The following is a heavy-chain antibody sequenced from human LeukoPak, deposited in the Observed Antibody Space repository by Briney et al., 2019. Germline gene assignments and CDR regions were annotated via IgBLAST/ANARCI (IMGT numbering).Heavy chain of an antibody. V-gene: IGHV4-34*01. CDR3: ARASRYTADY. Sequence: PSETLSLTCAVYGGPFSGYYWSWIRQPPGKGLEWIGEINHSGSTNYNPSLKSRVTISVDTSKNQFSLKLSSVTAADTAVYYCARASRYTADYWGQGTLVTVSS. J-gene: IGHJ4*02. CDR1: GGPFSGYY. CDR2: INHSGST. D-gene: IGHD1-1*01.